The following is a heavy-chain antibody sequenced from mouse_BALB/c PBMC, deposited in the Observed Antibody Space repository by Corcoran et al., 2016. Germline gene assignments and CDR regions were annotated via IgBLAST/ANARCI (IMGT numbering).Heavy chain of an antibody. Sequence: QIQLVQSGPELKKPGETVKISCKASGYTFTNYGMNWVKQAPGKGLKWMGWINTYTGEPTYADDFKGRFAFSLETSASTAYLQINNLKNEDMATYFCASRDDGYSLDYWGQGTTLTVSS. J-gene: IGHJ2*01. CDR2: INTYTGEP. V-gene: IGHV9-1*02. CDR1: GYTFTNYG. CDR3: ASRDDGYSLDY. D-gene: IGHD2-3*01.